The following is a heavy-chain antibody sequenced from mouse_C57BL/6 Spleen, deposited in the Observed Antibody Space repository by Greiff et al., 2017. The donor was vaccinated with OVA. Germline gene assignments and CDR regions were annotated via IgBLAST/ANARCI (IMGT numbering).Heavy chain of an antibody. CDR1: GYTFTSYW. CDR3: ARGGYGSSDWYFDV. J-gene: IGHJ1*03. V-gene: IGHV1-69*01. D-gene: IGHD1-1*01. Sequence: VQLQQPGAELVMPGASVKLSCKASGYTFTSYWMHWVKQRPGQGLEWIGEIDPSDSYTNYNQKFKGKSTLTVDKSSSTAYMQLSSLTSEDSAVYYSARGGYGSSDWYFDVWGTGTTVTVSS. CDR2: IDPSDSYT.